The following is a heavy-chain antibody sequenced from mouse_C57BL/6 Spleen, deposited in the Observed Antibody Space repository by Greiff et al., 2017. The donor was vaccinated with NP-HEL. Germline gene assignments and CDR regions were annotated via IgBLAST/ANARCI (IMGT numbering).Heavy chain of an antibody. CDR2: IDPSDSYT. D-gene: IGHD2-1*01. CDR1: GYTFTSYW. Sequence: VQLRQPGAELVKPGASVKLSCKASGYTFTSYWMQWVKQRPGQGLEWIGEIDPSDSYTNYNQKFKGKATLTVDTSSSTAYMQLSSLTSEDSAVYYCARGGVTLYYYAMDYWGQGTSVTVSS. J-gene: IGHJ4*01. CDR3: ARGGVTLYYYAMDY. V-gene: IGHV1-50*01.